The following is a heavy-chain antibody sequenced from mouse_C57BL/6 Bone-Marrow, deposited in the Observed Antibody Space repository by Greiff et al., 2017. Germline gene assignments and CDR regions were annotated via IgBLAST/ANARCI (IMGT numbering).Heavy chain of an antibody. V-gene: IGHV1-50*01. CDR1: GYTFTSYW. Sequence: QVQLQQSGAELVKPGASVKLSCKASGYTFTSYWMQWVKQRPGQGLEWIGEIDPSDSYTNYNQKFKGKATLTVDTSSSTAYMQLSSLISEDSAVYYCARELIAMDYWGQGTSVTVSS. CDR2: IDPSDSYT. D-gene: IGHD1-3*01. J-gene: IGHJ4*01. CDR3: ARELIAMDY.